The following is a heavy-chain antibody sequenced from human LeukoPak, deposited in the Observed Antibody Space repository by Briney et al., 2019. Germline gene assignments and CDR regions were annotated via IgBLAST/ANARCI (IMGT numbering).Heavy chain of an antibody. CDR3: ARAEQQLGAYYFDY. D-gene: IGHD6-13*01. CDR2: IIPIFGTA. Sequence: ASVKVSCKASGGTFSSYAISWVRQAPGQGLEWMGGIIPIFGTANYAQKLQGRVTITADESTSTAYMELSSLRSEDTAVYYCARAEQQLGAYYFDYWGQGTLVTVSS. V-gene: IGHV1-69*13. J-gene: IGHJ4*02. CDR1: GGTFSSYA.